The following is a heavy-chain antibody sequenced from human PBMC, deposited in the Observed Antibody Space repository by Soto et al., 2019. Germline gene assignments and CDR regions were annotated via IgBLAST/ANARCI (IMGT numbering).Heavy chain of an antibody. CDR1: GFTFGSYW. Sequence: LRLSCAVSGFTFGSYWMNWVRLIPGKGLEWVAYIKPDGSATYYVDSVKGRFTISRDNAKNSLYLQMNSLRVEDTSVYYCARAGYCGPGCYYYFDYWGQGTLVTVS. J-gene: IGHJ4*02. V-gene: IGHV3-7*01. CDR2: IKPDGSAT. CDR3: ARAGYCGPGCYYYFDY. D-gene: IGHD2-21*02.